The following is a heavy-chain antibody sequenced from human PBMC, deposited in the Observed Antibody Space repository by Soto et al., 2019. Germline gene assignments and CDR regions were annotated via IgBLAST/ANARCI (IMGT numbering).Heavy chain of an antibody. V-gene: IGHV4-59*01. D-gene: IGHD6-13*01. CDR3: AAGYSSSERAFDI. Sequence: PSETLSLTCTVSGGSISSYYWSWIRQPPGKGLEWIGYIYYSGSTNYNPSIKSRVTISVDTSKNQFSLKLSSVTAADTAVYYCAAGYSSSERAFDIWAKGQWSPSPQ. CDR2: IYYSGST. CDR1: GGSISSYY. J-gene: IGHJ3*02.